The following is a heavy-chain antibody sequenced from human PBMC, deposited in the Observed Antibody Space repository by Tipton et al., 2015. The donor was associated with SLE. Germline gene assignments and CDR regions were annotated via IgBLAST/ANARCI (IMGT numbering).Heavy chain of an antibody. CDR2: ISDIGGST. D-gene: IGHD3-3*01. Sequence: SLRLSCAASGFTFSSYAMNWVRQAPGKGLEWVSTISDIGGSTYYAASVKGRFTISRDNSKNTLDLQMNSLRAEDTAVYYCAKSYHDFWSGYNYWGQGTLVTVSS. J-gene: IGHJ4*02. V-gene: IGHV3-23*01. CDR3: AKSYHDFWSGYNY. CDR1: GFTFSSYA.